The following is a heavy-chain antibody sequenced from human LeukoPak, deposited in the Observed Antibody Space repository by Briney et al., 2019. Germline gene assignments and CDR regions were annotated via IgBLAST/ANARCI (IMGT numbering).Heavy chain of an antibody. Sequence: GGSLRLSCAASGFTVSSNYMSWVRQAPGKGLEWVSAISGSGGSTYYADSVKGRFTISRDNSKNTLYLQMNSLRAEDTAVYYCATDIVVVPAAMPQVPFDYWGQGTLVTVSS. D-gene: IGHD2-2*01. CDR1: GFTVSSNY. J-gene: IGHJ4*02. CDR2: ISGSGGST. V-gene: IGHV3-23*01. CDR3: ATDIVVVPAAMPQVPFDY.